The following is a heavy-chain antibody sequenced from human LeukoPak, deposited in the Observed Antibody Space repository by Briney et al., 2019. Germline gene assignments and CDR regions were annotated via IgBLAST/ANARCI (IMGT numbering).Heavy chain of an antibody. V-gene: IGHV3-30-3*01. D-gene: IGHD3-22*01. Sequence: GGSLRLSCAASGFTFSSYAMNWVRQAPGKGLEWVALISYDGSNKNYADSVKGRFTISRDNSKNTLYLQMNSLRAEDTAVYYCARGRNYYDSSGLPDYDYWGQGTLVTVSS. CDR3: ARGRNYYDSSGLPDYDY. CDR1: GFTFSSYA. CDR2: ISYDGSNK. J-gene: IGHJ4*02.